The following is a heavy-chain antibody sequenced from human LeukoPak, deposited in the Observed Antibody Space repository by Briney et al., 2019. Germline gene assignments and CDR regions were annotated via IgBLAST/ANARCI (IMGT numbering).Heavy chain of an antibody. J-gene: IGHJ4*02. V-gene: IGHV1-18*01. CDR1: GYTFTSYG. CDR2: IRAYNGNT. CDR3: ARGPLGAAAGTLFDY. Sequence: ASVKVSCKASGYTFTSYGISWVRQAPGQGLEWMGWIRAYNGNTNYAQKPQGRVTMTTDTSTSTAYMELRSLRSDDTAVYYCARGPLGAAAGTLFDYWGQGTLVTVSS. D-gene: IGHD6-13*01.